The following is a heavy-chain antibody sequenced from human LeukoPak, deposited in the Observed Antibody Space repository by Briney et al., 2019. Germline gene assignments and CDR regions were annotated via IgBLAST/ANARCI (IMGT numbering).Heavy chain of an antibody. CDR2: INPSGGST. CDR1: GYTFTSYG. CDR3: ARDRVSWLQEGNWFDP. V-gene: IGHV1-46*01. D-gene: IGHD6-13*01. J-gene: IGHJ5*02. Sequence: ASVKVSCKASGYTFTSYGISWVRQAPGQGLEWMGIINPSGGSTSYAQKFQGRVTMTRDTSTSTVYMELSSLRSEDTAVYYCARDRVSWLQEGNWFDPWGQGTLVTVSS.